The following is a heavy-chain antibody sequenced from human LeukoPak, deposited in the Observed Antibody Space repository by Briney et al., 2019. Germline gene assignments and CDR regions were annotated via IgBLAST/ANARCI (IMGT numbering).Heavy chain of an antibody. CDR2: IIPILGIA. CDR1: GGTFSSYT. Sequence: ASAKVSCKASGGTFSSYTISWVRQAPGQGLEWMGRIIPILGIANYAQKFQGRVTITADKSTSTAYMELSSLRSEDTAVYYCAGGGSSGYPQDCWGQGTLVTVSS. V-gene: IGHV1-69*02. D-gene: IGHD3-22*01. CDR3: AGGGSSGYPQDC. J-gene: IGHJ4*02.